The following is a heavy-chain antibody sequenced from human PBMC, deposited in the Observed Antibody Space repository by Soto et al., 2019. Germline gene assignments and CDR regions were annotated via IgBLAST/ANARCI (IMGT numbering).Heavy chain of an antibody. CDR2: IYYSGST. Sequence: LSLTCTFSGRSISCSSYYWGCIRQPPGKGLEWIGSIYYSGSTYYNPSLKSRVTISVDTSKNQFSLKLSSVTAADTAVYYCARHTPAISISDHWGQGTLVTVSS. CDR3: ARHTPAISISDH. D-gene: IGHD2-15*01. J-gene: IGHJ4*02. CDR1: GRSISCSSYY. V-gene: IGHV4-39*01.